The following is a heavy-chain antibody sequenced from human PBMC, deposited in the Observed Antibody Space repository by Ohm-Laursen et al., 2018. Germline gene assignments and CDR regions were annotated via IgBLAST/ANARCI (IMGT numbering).Heavy chain of an antibody. CDR3: ARSAGLEMATIIDY. D-gene: IGHD5-24*01. CDR2: ISSSGSTI. J-gene: IGHJ4*02. CDR1: GFTFSSYE. V-gene: IGHV3-48*03. Sequence: GSLRLSCAASGFTFSSYEMNWVRQAPGKGLEWVSYISSSGSTIYYADSVKGRFTISRDNAKNSLYLQLNSLRAEDTAKYYCARSAGLEMATIIDYWGQGTLVTVSS.